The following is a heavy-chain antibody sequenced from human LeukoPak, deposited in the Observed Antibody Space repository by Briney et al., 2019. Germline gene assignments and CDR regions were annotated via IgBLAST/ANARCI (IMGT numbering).Heavy chain of an antibody. Sequence: PGGSLRLSCRGSGFKFGDYAMTWVRQAPGKGLEWVGFIRREASGGTTEFAASVKGRFTISIDESKSIAYLQMNSLKTEDTGAYYCARGPRLYGNWFDPWGQGTLVTVSS. CDR2: IRREASGGTT. CDR1: GFKFGDYA. V-gene: IGHV3-49*04. CDR3: ARGPRLYGNWFDP. J-gene: IGHJ5*02. D-gene: IGHD1-1*01.